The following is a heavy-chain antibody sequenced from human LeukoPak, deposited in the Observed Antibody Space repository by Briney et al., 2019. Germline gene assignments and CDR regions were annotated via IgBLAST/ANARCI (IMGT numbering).Heavy chain of an antibody. Sequence: GSSVKVSCKASGGTFSSYAISWVRQAPGQGLEWMGGIIPIFGTANHAQKFQGRVTITADESTSTAYMELSSLRSEDTAVYYCAGGYCSGGSCYGNWFDPWGQGTLVTVSS. D-gene: IGHD2-15*01. CDR3: AGGYCSGGSCYGNWFDP. J-gene: IGHJ5*02. V-gene: IGHV1-69*01. CDR2: IIPIFGTA. CDR1: GGTFSSYA.